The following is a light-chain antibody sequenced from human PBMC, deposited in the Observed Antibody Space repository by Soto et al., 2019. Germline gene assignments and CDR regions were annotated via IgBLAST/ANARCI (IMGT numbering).Light chain of an antibody. CDR2: EVS. CDR3: SSYTSTYTYV. V-gene: IGLV2-14*01. J-gene: IGLJ1*01. Sequence: QSVLTQPASVSGSPGQSITISCTGTSSDVGDYNYVSWYQQHPGKAPKLMIYEVSNRPSGVSNGFSGSKSGNTASLTISGLQAEDEADYYCSSYTSTYTYVFGTGTKLTVL. CDR1: SSDVGDYNY.